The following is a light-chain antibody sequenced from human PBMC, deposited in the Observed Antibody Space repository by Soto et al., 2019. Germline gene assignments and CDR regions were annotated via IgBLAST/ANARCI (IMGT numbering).Light chain of an antibody. J-gene: IGLJ3*02. Sequence: QSVLTQPPSASGTPGQRVTISCSGSSSNVGSNTVNWYQQLPGTAPKLLIHINSHRPSGVPHRFSGSKSGTSASLAISGLQSEDEADYYCAAWDDSLNGDWVFGGGTKLTV. CDR2: INS. CDR1: SSNVGSNT. CDR3: AAWDDSLNGDWV. V-gene: IGLV1-44*01.